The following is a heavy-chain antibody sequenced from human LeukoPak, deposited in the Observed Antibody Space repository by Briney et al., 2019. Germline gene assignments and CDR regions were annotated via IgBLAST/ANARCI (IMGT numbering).Heavy chain of an antibody. J-gene: IGHJ6*03. D-gene: IGHD6-6*01. CDR2: IYYSGST. V-gene: IGHV4-59*01. CDR3: ARDWGVSARPGYMDV. CDR1: GGSFSGYY. Sequence: PSETLSLTCVVYGGSFSGYYWSWIRQPPGKGLEWIGYIYYSGSTNYNPSLKSRVTISVDTSKNQFSLKLSSVTAADTAVYYCARDWGVSARPGYMDVWGKGTTVTVSS.